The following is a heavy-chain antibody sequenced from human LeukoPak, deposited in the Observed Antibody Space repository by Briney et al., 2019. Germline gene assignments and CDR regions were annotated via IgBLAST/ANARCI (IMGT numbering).Heavy chain of an antibody. D-gene: IGHD2-2*01. V-gene: IGHV1-3*01. CDR3: AKSYCSSTSCYPEDAFDI. Sequence: ASVKVSFKASGYTFTIYAMHWVRQAPGQRLEWMGWINAGNGNTKYSQKFQGRVTITRDTSASTAYMELSSLRSEDTAVYYCAKSYCSSTSCYPEDAFDIWGQGTMVTVSS. CDR1: GYTFTIYA. CDR2: INAGNGNT. J-gene: IGHJ3*02.